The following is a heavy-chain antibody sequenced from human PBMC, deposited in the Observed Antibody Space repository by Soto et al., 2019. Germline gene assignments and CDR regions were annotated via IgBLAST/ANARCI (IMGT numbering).Heavy chain of an antibody. D-gene: IGHD3-10*02. Sequence: EVQLVESGGGLVQPGGSLRLSCEASRGAFGDYWMHWVRQAPGKGLVWVSRINRDANDIIYADSVKGRFTASRDNAKNMVFLQMNSLRVEDTAVYYCVRDVPHNWFDSWGPGTLVTVSS. CDR3: VRDVPHNWFDS. CDR1: RGAFGDYW. V-gene: IGHV3-74*01. CDR2: INRDANDI. J-gene: IGHJ5*01.